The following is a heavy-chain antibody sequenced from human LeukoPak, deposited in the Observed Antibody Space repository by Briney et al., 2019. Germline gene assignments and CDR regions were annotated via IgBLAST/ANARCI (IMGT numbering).Heavy chain of an antibody. V-gene: IGHV3-21*01. CDR1: GFIFSSYV. Sequence: GGSLRLSCEASGFIFSSYVMGWVRQAPGKGLEWVSSISVGGGDTFTADSVKGRFTISRDNAKNSLYLQMNSLRAEDTAVYYCASEHNFWTGFDCWGQGTLVTVSS. D-gene: IGHD3/OR15-3a*01. CDR2: ISVGGGDT. CDR3: ASEHNFWTGFDC. J-gene: IGHJ4*02.